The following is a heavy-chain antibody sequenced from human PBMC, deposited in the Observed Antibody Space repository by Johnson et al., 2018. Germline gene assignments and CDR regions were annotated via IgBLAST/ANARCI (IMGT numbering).Heavy chain of an antibody. CDR1: GFTFSSYG. D-gene: IGHD5-18*01. V-gene: IGHV3-30*18. CDR3: PKGPKYSYGPPGYMDV. J-gene: IGHJ6*03. CDR2: ISYDGRNK. Sequence: VQLVESGGGVVQPGRSLRLSCAASGFTFSSYGMHWVRQAPGKGLEWVAVISYDGRNKYYADSVKGRFTISSDNSQNKLYLQMNSLRAEDTAGYYLPKGPKYSYGPPGYMDVWGKGTTVTVSS.